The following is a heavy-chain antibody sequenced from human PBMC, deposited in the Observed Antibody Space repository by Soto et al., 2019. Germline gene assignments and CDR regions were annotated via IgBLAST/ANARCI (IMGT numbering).Heavy chain of an antibody. CDR2: IYYSGST. J-gene: IGHJ4*02. V-gene: IGHV4-59*01. CDR3: ARGGRIWFREYKLNYFAY. Sequence: CIMKTKRKGLEWIGYIYYSGSTNYNPSLKSRVTISVDTSKNQFSLKLSSVTAADTAVYYCARGGRIWFREYKLNYFAYWGQGTPVLVTS. D-gene: IGHD3-10*01.